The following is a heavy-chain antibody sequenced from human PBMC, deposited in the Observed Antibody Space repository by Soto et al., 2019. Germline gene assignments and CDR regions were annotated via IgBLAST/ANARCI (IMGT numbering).Heavy chain of an antibody. CDR1: GGSISSSSYY. D-gene: IGHD3-22*01. CDR2: IYYSGST. Sequence: SETLLTCTVSGGSISSSSYYWGWIRQPPGKGLEWIGSIYYSGSTYYNPSLKSRVTISVDTSKNQFSLKLSSVTAADTAVYYCARLPHYYDSSGYSQTFDYWGQGTLVTVSS. CDR3: ARLPHYYDSSGYSQTFDY. V-gene: IGHV4-39*01. J-gene: IGHJ4*02.